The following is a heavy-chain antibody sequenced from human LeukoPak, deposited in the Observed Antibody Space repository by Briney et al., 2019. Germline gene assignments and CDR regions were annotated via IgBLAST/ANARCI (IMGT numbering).Heavy chain of an antibody. J-gene: IGHJ6*02. CDR3: ARDGVYQSLSYGMDV. Sequence: GGSLRLSCAASGFTVSSNYMSWVRQAPGKGLEWVSVIYSGGSTYYADSVKGRFTISRDNSKNTLYLQMNSLRAEDTAVYYCARDGVYQSLSYGMDVWGQGTTVTVSS. CDR2: IYSGGST. CDR1: GFTVSSNY. V-gene: IGHV3-53*01. D-gene: IGHD6-13*01.